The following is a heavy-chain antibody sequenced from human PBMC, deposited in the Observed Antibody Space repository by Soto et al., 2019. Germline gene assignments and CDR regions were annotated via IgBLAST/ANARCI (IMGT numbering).Heavy chain of an antibody. J-gene: IGHJ1*01. CDR1: GFTFSGSA. CDR3: TSSYSGYDSSEYFQH. V-gene: IGHV3-73*01. Sequence: GGSLRLSCAASGFTFSGSAMHWVRQASGKGLEWVGRIRSKANSYATAYAASVKARFTISRGDSKNTAYLQMNSLKTEDTAVYYCTSSYSGYDSSEYFQHWGQGTLVTVSS. CDR2: IRSKANSYAT. D-gene: IGHD5-12*01.